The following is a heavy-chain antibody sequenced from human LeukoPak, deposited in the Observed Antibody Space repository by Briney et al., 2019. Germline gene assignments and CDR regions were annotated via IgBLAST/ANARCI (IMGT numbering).Heavy chain of an antibody. CDR3: AQKGGADY. Sequence: GGSLRLSCAASGFTFSRFGMNWVPQAPGEGLEWVSYISSSSSSSTICYADSVKGRFTISRDNAKNSLYLQMNSLRDEDTAVYYCAQKGGADYWGQGTLVTVSS. D-gene: IGHD2-15*01. J-gene: IGHJ4*02. CDR1: GFTFSRFG. V-gene: IGHV3-48*02. CDR2: ISSSSSSSTI.